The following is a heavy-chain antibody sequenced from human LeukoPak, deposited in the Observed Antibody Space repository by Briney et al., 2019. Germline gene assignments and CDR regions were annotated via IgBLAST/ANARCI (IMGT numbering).Heavy chain of an antibody. CDR2: ISGSGDTT. V-gene: IGHV3-23*01. Sequence: GGSLRLSCVASEFIFSNYAMTWVRQAPGKGLEWVSAISGSGDTTFYADSVKGRFTISRDNAKNTLYLQMNSLRDDDMGVYYCAKDSWFGAAWGQGTQVTVSS. CDR1: EFIFSNYA. D-gene: IGHD3-10*01. CDR3: AKDSWFGAA. J-gene: IGHJ4*02.